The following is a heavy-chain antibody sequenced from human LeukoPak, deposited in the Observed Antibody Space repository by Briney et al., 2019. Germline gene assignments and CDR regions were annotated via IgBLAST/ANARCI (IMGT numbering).Heavy chain of an antibody. CDR1: GDSISGHKW. CDR3: ATSGQQLALDGLHS. D-gene: IGHD6-13*01. Sequence: NTSGTLSLTCDVSGDSISGHKWWSWVRQTPGKGLEWIGEIYPGGSPNYNPSVRGRVTISVDNSKNQLYLQLESLTAADTAIYYCATSGQQLALDGLHSWGQGTLVTVSS. J-gene: IGHJ4*02. V-gene: IGHV4-4*02. CDR2: IYPGGSP.